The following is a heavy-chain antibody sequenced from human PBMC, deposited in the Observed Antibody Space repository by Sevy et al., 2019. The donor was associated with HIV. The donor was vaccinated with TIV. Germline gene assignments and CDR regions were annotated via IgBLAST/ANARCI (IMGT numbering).Heavy chain of an antibody. J-gene: IGHJ4*02. CDR1: GFTFTSYT. V-gene: IGHV3-21*01. Sequence: GGSLRLSCATSGFTFTSYTMNWVRQAPGKGLEWVSSISYSAEYIYYADSVKGRFTISIDNAKNSLFLQMNSLRVEDTAVYYCARDEGGYDPLDYWGQGTLVTVSS. CDR2: ISYSAEYI. CDR3: ARDEGGYDPLDY. D-gene: IGHD3-16*01.